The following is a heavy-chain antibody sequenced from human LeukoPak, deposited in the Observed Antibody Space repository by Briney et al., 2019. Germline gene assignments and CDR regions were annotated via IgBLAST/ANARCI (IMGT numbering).Heavy chain of an antibody. V-gene: IGHV3-21*01. D-gene: IGHD3-22*01. Sequence: GGSLRLSCAASGFTFSSYSMNWVRQAPGKGLEWVSSISSSSYIYYADSVKGRFTISRDNAKNSLYLQMNSLRAEDTAVYYCARDLGVYYDSSGYDWGQGTLVTVSS. CDR1: GFTFSSYS. CDR3: ARDLGVYYDSSGYD. CDR2: ISSSSYI. J-gene: IGHJ4*02.